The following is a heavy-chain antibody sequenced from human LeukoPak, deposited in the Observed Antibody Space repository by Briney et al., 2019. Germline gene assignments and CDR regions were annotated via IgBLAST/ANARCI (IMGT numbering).Heavy chain of an antibody. CDR1: GFTFSSYS. J-gene: IGHJ4*02. D-gene: IGHD2-2*01. V-gene: IGHV3-21*01. CDR3: ARGGDCSSTSCLDY. CDR2: ISSSSSYI. Sequence: GGSLRLSCAASGFTFSSYSMNWVRQAPGKGLEWVSSISSSSSYIYYADSVKGRFTISRDNAKNSLYLQMNSLRAEDTAVYYCARGGDCSSTSCLDYWGQGILVTVSS.